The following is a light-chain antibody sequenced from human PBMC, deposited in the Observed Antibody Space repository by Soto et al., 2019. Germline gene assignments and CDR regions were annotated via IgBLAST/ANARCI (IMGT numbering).Light chain of an antibody. CDR3: GTWDSNLNTDV. Sequence: QSVLTQPPSVSAAPGQRVAISCSGSSSNIGSTSVSWYQQLPEAAPKLIIYENNKRPSGIPDRFSGSKSGTSATLGITGLQTGDEADYYCGTWDSNLNTDVFGTGTKVTVL. J-gene: IGLJ1*01. CDR2: ENN. V-gene: IGLV1-51*02. CDR1: SSNIGSTS.